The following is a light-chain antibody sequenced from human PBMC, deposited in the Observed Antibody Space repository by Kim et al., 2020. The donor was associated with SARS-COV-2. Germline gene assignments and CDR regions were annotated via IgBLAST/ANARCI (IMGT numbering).Light chain of an antibody. CDR2: DND. V-gene: IGLV1-51*01. Sequence: GQKVTISCSGSSSNVGNNSVSWYQHLPGTAPKLLIYDNDRRPSGIPDRFSASKSDTSATLGITGLQTGDEADYYCGTYDGSLRAGVFGGGTKLTVL. CDR3: GTYDGSLRAGV. J-gene: IGLJ2*01. CDR1: SSNVGNNS.